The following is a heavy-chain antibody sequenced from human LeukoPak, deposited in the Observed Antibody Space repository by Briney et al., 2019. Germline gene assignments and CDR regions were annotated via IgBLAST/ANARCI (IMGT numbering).Heavy chain of an antibody. CDR3: ARARLWFGEPTYYFDY. Sequence: SETLSLTCAVSGGSISSSNWWSWVRQPPGKGLEWIGEIYHSGSTNYNPSLKSRVTISVDKYKNQFSLKLSSVTAADTAVYYCARARLWFGEPTYYFDYWGQGTLVTVSS. D-gene: IGHD3-10*01. J-gene: IGHJ4*02. V-gene: IGHV4-4*02. CDR1: GGSISSSNW. CDR2: IYHSGST.